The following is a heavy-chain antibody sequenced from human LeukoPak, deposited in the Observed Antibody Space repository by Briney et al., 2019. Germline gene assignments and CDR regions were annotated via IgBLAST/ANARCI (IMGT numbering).Heavy chain of an antibody. J-gene: IGHJ6*02. Sequence: GGSLRVSCAASGFTFSSYAMSWVRQAPGKGLEWVSAISGSGGSTYYADSLKGRFTISRDNSKSTVYMQMNSLRAEDTAVYYCGVVAATIGYYGMDVWGQGTTVTVSS. V-gene: IGHV3-23*01. D-gene: IGHD2-15*01. CDR3: GVVAATIGYYGMDV. CDR2: ISGSGGST. CDR1: GFTFSSYA.